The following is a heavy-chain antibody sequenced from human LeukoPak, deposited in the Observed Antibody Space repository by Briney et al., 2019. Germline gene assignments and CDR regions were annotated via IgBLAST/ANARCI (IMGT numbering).Heavy chain of an antibody. J-gene: IGHJ6*03. CDR3: ARGASRSHYYYYYMDV. D-gene: IGHD2-2*01. Sequence: ASVKVSCKASGYTFTGYYMHWVRQAPGQGLEWMGWINPNSGGTNYAQKFQGRVTMTRDTSISTAYMELSRLRSDDTAVYYCARGASRSHYYYYYMDVWGKGTTVTISS. V-gene: IGHV1-2*02. CDR2: INPNSGGT. CDR1: GYTFTGYY.